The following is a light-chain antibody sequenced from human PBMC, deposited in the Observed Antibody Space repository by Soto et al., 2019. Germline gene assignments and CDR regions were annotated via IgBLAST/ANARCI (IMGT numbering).Light chain of an antibody. CDR1: QGISNY. V-gene: IGKV1-27*01. CDR3: QRTNNAPMYT. CDR2: SAS. J-gene: IGKJ2*01. Sequence: DIQLTQSPSSLSASVGDRVTITCRISQGISNYLNWYRQKPGKAPKLLIYSASNLQSGVPSRFSGSGSGTDFTLTISSLQPEDVATQYGQRTNNAPMYTFGQGTKLEIK.